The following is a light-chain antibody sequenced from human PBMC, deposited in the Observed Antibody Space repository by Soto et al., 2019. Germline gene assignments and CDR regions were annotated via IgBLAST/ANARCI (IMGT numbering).Light chain of an antibody. J-gene: IGKJ2*01. CDR2: DAS. CDR3: QQRSNWTPYT. CDR1: QSVSSY. Sequence: EIVLTQSPATLSLSPGERATLSCRASQSVSSYLAWYQQKPGQAPRLLIYDASNRATGIPARFSGSGSGTDFTLTISRLEHEDFAVYYCQQRSNWTPYTFGQGTKLEIK. V-gene: IGKV3-11*01.